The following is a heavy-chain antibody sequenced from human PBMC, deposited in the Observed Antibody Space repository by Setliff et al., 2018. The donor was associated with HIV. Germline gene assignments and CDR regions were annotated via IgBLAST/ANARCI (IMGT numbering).Heavy chain of an antibody. J-gene: IGHJ4*02. CDR3: ARHKSQPYYFDY. CDR1: GGSISEYY. V-gene: IGHV4-59*08. CDR2: IDYSGST. Sequence: LSLTCTVSGGSISEYYWSWIRQPPGKGLEWIGYIDYSGSTNYNASLKSRLTMSIDTSKNQFSLKLSSVTAADTAVYYCARHKSQPYYFDYWGQGTLVTVSS.